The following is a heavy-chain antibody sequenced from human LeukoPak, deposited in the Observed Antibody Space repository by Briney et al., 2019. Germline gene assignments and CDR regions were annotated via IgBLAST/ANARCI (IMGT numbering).Heavy chain of an antibody. CDR3: ARLAPPYYFDY. V-gene: IGHV4-34*01. Sequence: SETLSLTCAVYGGSFSGYYWSWLRQPPGKGLEWIGEINHSGSTNYNPSLKSRVTISVDTSKNHFSLKLSSVTPADTAVYYCARLAPPYYFDYWGQGTLVTVSS. J-gene: IGHJ4*02. CDR1: GGSFSGYY. CDR2: INHSGST.